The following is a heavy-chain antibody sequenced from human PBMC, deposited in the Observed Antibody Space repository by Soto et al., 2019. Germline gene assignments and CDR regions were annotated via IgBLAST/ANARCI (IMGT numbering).Heavy chain of an antibody. V-gene: IGHV1-18*01. Sequence: QVQLVQSGAEVKKPGASVKVSCKASGYTFTSYGISWVRQAPGQGLEWMGWISAYNGNTNYAKKLQGRVTMTTDTSTSTAYMELRSLRSDDTAVYYCARDTTRRRYCSGGSCYGNDYWGQGTLVTVSS. CDR1: GYTFTSYG. CDR3: ARDTTRRRYCSGGSCYGNDY. D-gene: IGHD2-15*01. CDR2: ISAYNGNT. J-gene: IGHJ4*02.